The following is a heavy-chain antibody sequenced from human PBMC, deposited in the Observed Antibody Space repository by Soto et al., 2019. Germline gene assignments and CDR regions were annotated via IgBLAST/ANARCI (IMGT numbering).Heavy chain of an antibody. V-gene: IGHV1-69*01. CDR3: ARYGRTTVVTPVAYYFDY. J-gene: IGHJ4*02. Sequence: QVQLVQSGAEVKKPGSSVKVSCKASGGTFSSYAISWVRQAPGQGLEWMGGIIPIFGTANYAQKFQGRVTITADESTSTAYMELSSLRSEDTAVYYCARYGRTTVVTPVAYYFDYWGQGTLVTVSS. D-gene: IGHD4-17*01. CDR2: IIPIFGTA. CDR1: GGTFSSYA.